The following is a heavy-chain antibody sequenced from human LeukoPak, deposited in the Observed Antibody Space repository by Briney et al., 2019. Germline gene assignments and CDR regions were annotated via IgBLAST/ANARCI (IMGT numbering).Heavy chain of an antibody. Sequence: GASVKVSCKASGYTFTGYYMHWVRQAPGQGLEWMGWINPNSGGTNYAQKFQGRVTMTGDTSISTAYMELSRLRSDDTAVYYCARDLNRAAIRTGYWGQGTLVTVSS. V-gene: IGHV1-2*02. D-gene: IGHD2-21*02. J-gene: IGHJ4*02. CDR3: ARDLNRAAIRTGY. CDR2: INPNSGGT. CDR1: GYTFTGYY.